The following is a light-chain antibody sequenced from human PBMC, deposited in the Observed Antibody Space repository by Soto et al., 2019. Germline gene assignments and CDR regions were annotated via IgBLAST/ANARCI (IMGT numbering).Light chain of an antibody. CDR2: WAS. CDR3: QQHYSVPFT. Sequence: DIVMTQSPDSLAVSLGERATINCKSSQSVLYSSNNKNYLAWFQHKPGQPPRLLIYWASTRPSGVPDRFSGSGSGTDFTLTISGLQAEDAAVYYCQQHYSVPFTFGPGTKVDIK. CDR1: QSVLYSSNNKNY. J-gene: IGKJ3*01. V-gene: IGKV4-1*01.